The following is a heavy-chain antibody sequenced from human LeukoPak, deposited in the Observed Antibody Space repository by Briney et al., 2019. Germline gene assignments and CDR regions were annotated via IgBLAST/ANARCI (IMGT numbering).Heavy chain of an antibody. CDR3: ARKGVWNYVFVY. Sequence: ASVKVSCKASGYTFTGFDSIYIHWVRQVPGQGLEWMGWINPNSGGTKFARRIQGRVTMTRDTSISTVYMELNRLRSDDTGIYYCARKGVWNYVFVYWGQGSLVTVSS. CDR1: GYTFTGFDSIY. CDR2: INPNSGGT. V-gene: IGHV1-2*02. J-gene: IGHJ4*02. D-gene: IGHD1-7*01.